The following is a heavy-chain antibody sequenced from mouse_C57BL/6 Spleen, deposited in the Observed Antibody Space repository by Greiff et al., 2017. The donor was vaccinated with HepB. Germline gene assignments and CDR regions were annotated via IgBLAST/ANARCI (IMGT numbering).Heavy chain of an antibody. CDR2: IYPSDSET. J-gene: IGHJ2*01. CDR3: ACYYYGSSAFDY. D-gene: IGHD1-1*01. Sequence: QVHVKQPGAELVRPGSSVKLSCKASGYTFTSYWMDWVKQRPGQGLEWIGNIYPSDSETHYNQKFKDKATLTVDKSSSTAYMQLSSLTSEDSAVYYCACYYYGSSAFDYWGQGTTLTVSS. CDR1: GYTFTSYW. V-gene: IGHV1-61*01.